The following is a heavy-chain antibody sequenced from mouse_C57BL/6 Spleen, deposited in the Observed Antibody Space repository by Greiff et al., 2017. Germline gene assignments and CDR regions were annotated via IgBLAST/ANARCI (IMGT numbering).Heavy chain of an antibody. Sequence: EVHLVESGGGLVQPGGSLKLSCAASGFTFSDYGMAWVRQAPRKGPEWVAFISNLAYSIYYADTVTGRFTISRENAKNTLYLEMSSLRSEDTAMYYCARQDYGNFYYFDYWGQGTTLTVSS. CDR1: GFTFSDYG. CDR2: ISNLAYSI. D-gene: IGHD2-1*01. V-gene: IGHV5-15*01. J-gene: IGHJ2*01. CDR3: ARQDYGNFYYFDY.